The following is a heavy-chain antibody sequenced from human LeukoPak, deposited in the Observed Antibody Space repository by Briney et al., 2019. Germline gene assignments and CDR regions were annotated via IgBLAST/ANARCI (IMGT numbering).Heavy chain of an antibody. Sequence: AGSLRLSCAASGGTFRSYWMHWVRQAPGQGLVWVSHTDGYRTSTSYADSVKGRFTISRDNAKNTLYLLMNSLRAEDTGVYYCARDREYSYETWGPGTTVTVSS. V-gene: IGHV3-74*01. J-gene: IGHJ6*02. CDR2: TDGYRTST. CDR3: ARDREYSYET. CDR1: GGTFRSYW. D-gene: IGHD5-18*01.